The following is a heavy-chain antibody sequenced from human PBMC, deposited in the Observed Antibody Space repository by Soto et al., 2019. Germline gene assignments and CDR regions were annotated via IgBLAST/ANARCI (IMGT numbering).Heavy chain of an antibody. V-gene: IGHV3-23*01. CDR1: GFTFSSYA. Sequence: EVQLLESGGGLVQPGGSLRLSCAASGFTFSSYAMSWVRQAPGKGLEWVSGISGSGGGTYYADSVKGRFTISRDNSKNTLYLQMNSLRAEDTAVYYCAKDPRGSGSDRGGMDVWGQGTTVIFSS. D-gene: IGHD3-10*01. CDR3: AKDPRGSGSDRGGMDV. CDR2: ISGSGGGT. J-gene: IGHJ6*02.